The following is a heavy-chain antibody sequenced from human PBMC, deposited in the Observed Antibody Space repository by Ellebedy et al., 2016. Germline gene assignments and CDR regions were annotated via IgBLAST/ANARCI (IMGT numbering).Heavy chain of an antibody. Sequence: SLKISXAASGFTFDDYAMHWVRQATGKGLEWVSGISWNSGSIGYADSVKGRFTISRDNAKNSLYLQMNSLRAEDTAVYYCARMRVLGWFDPWGQGTLVTVSS. D-gene: IGHD3-16*01. J-gene: IGHJ5*02. CDR1: GFTFDDYA. CDR3: ARMRVLGWFDP. CDR2: ISWNSGSI. V-gene: IGHV3-9*01.